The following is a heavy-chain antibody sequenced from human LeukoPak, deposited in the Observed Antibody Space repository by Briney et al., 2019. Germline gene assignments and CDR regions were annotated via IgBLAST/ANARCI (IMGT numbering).Heavy chain of an antibody. D-gene: IGHD6-13*01. J-gene: IGHJ6*03. V-gene: IGHV4-59*01. CDR2: IYYSGST. CDR3: AREAAYSSSWSYYYYYMDV. CDR1: GGSISSYY. Sequence: PSETLSLTCTVSGGSISSYYWSWIRQPPGKGLEWIGYIYYSGSTNYNPSLKSRVTISVDTSKNQFSLKLSSVTAADTAVYYCAREAAYSSSWSYYYYYMDVWAKGPRSPSP.